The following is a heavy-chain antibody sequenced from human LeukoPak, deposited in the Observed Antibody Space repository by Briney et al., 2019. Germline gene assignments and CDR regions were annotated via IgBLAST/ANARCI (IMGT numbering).Heavy chain of an antibody. D-gene: IGHD3-3*01. V-gene: IGHV3-66*01. CDR2: IYSGGSA. CDR3: ARGLRTMYYFDY. Sequence: GGSLRLSCAASGFTVGSNYVSWVRQAPGKGLEWVSVIYSGGSAYYADSVKGRFTISRDNSKNTVYLQMNSLRAEDTAVYYCARGLRTMYYFDYWGQGTLVTVSS. CDR1: GFTVGSNY. J-gene: IGHJ4*02.